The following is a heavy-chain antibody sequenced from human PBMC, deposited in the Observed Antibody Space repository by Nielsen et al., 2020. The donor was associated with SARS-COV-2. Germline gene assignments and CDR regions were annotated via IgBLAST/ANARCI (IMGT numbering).Heavy chain of an antibody. J-gene: IGHJ5*02. CDR2: INHSGST. CDR1: GGSFSGYY. V-gene: IGHV4-34*01. CDR3: ARAVVVAATGMGWFDP. D-gene: IGHD2-15*01. Sequence: SETLSLTCAVYGGSFSGYYWSWIRQPPGKGLEWIGEINHSGSTSYNPSLKSRVTISVDTSKNQFSLKLSSVTAADTAVYYCARAVVVAATGMGWFDPWGQGTLVTVSS.